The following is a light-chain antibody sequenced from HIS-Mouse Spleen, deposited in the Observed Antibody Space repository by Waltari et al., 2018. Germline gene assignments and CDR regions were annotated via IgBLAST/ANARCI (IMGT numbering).Light chain of an antibody. CDR2: DAS. Sequence: DIQMTQSPSSLSASVGDRVTITCQASQDISNYLNWYQQKPGKAPKLLIYDASNLETGVPSRLRASGSGTDFTLTISRLQPEDIATYYCQQYDNLLTIGGGTK. J-gene: IGKJ4*01. CDR3: QQYDNLLT. V-gene: IGKV1-33*01. CDR1: QDISNY.